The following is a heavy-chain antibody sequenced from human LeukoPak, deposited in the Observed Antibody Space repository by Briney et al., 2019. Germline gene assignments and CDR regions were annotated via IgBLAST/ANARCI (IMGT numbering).Heavy chain of an antibody. D-gene: IGHD6-19*01. CDR3: ARDGGIAVAGTVYYYYYVDV. J-gene: IGHJ6*03. CDR1: GGSISSYY. CDR2: IYTSGST. V-gene: IGHV4-4*07. Sequence: SETLSLTCTVSGGSISSYYWSWIRQPAGKGLEWIGRIYTSGSTNYNPSLKSRVTISVDKSKNQFSLKLSSVAAADTAVYYCARDGGIAVAGTVYYYYYVDVWGKGTTVTVSS.